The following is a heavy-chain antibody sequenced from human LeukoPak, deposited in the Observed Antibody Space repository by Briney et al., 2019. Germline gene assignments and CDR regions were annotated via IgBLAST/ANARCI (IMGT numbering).Heavy chain of an antibody. J-gene: IGHJ4*02. CDR1: GFTVSSDY. CDR2: IYSGGTT. Sequence: GGSLRLSCAASGFTVSSDYMSRVRQAPGKGLEWVSIIYSGGTTYYADSVKGRFTISRDNSKNTLSLQMNSLRAEDTAVYYCARRNGYNFSPFDYWGQGTLVTVSS. V-gene: IGHV3-66*04. CDR3: ARRNGYNFSPFDY. D-gene: IGHD5-24*01.